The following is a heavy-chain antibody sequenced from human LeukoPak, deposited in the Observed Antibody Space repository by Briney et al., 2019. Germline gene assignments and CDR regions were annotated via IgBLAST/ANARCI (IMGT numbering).Heavy chain of an antibody. CDR1: GGSISSGDYF. V-gene: IGHV4-30-4*08. J-gene: IGHJ4*02. D-gene: IGHD3-10*01. Sequence: SETLSLTCSVSGGSISSGDYFWTWIRQPPGKGLEWIVYIYHSGNTYYTPTLKSRLTISLDTSKNQFSLKLRSVTAADAAVYYCARSTYGAFDYWGQGTLVTVSS. CDR2: IYHSGNT. CDR3: ARSTYGAFDY.